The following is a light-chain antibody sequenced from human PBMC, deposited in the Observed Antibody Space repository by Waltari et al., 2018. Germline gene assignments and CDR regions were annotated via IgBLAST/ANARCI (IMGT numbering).Light chain of an antibody. J-gene: IGLJ3*02. CDR2: NNN. CDR3: AAWDDSLNGWV. Sequence: QSVLTQPPSASGTPGQRVTISCSGSSSNIGSNTVNWFQQLPGTAPKLLIYNNNQRPSGVPDRCSGSRSGTSASLAISGLQSEDEADYYCAAWDDSLNGWVFGGGTKLTVL. V-gene: IGLV1-44*01. CDR1: SSNIGSNT.